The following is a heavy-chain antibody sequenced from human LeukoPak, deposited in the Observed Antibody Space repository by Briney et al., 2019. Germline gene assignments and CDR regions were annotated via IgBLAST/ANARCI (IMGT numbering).Heavy chain of an antibody. Sequence: PGGSLRLSCAASGFTFSSYGMHWVRQAPGKRLEWVAFIRYDGSNKYYADSVKGRFTISRDNSKNTLYLQMNSLRAEDTAVYYCAKGRETMHYSMDVWGQGTTVTVSS. D-gene: IGHD4/OR15-4a*01. CDR3: AKGRETMHYSMDV. V-gene: IGHV3-30*02. J-gene: IGHJ6*02. CDR1: GFTFSSYG. CDR2: IRYDGSNK.